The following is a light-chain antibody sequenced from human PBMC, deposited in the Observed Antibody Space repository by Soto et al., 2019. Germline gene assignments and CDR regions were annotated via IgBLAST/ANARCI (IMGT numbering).Light chain of an antibody. Sequence: EIVMTQSPATLSVSPGETATLSCRASQSVSYNLAGYQQKPGQGPRLLIYGAFTRATGIPARFSGSGSGTDFTLTISSLQSEDFAVYCCQQYKNWPPLTFGGGTKVEIK. CDR3: QQYKNWPPLT. CDR2: GAF. CDR1: QSVSYN. J-gene: IGKJ4*01. V-gene: IGKV3-15*01.